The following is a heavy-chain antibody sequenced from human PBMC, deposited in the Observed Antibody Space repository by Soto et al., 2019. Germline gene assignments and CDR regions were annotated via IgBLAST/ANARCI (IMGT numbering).Heavy chain of an antibody. CDR1: GGTLRSYS. V-gene: IGHV1-69*02. CDR2: IISIVNIA. CDR3: VRYYDSSGYYFFRDYYYGMDV. J-gene: IGHJ6*02. D-gene: IGHD3-22*01. Sequence: QVQLVQSGAEVKKPGSSVKVACKSSGGTLRSYSITWVRRAPGQGLEWMGRIISIVNIANYAQKIQGRVTISADKSTSTAYMELSSLRSEDMDVYYCVRYYDSSGYYFFRDYYYGMDVWGQGTTVTVSS.